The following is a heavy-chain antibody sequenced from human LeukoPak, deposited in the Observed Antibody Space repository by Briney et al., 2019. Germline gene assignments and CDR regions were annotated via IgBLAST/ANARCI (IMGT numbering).Heavy chain of an antibody. J-gene: IGHJ4*02. CDR1: GYTFTGYY. CDR2: INPNSGGT. V-gene: IGHV1-2*02. D-gene: IGHD3-22*01. CDR3: ARVRDYYDSSGYYIDY. Sequence: GASVKVSCKASGYTFTGYYMHWVRQAPGQGLEWMGWINPNSGGTNYAQKFQGRVTMTMDTSISTAYMELSRLRSDDTAVYYCARVRDYYDSSGYYIDYWGQGTLVTVSS.